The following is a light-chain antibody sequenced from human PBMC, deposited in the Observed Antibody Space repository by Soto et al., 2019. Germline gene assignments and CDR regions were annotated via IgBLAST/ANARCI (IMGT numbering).Light chain of an antibody. Sequence: QSVLTQPPSASGTPGQGVTIPCSGTPSNIGRNSVIWYLQLPGTAPRLLIFSSNQRPLGVPDRFSGSRSGTSASLAITGLRSEDDAYYYCAAWDDSLNGRVFGGGTKLTVL. CDR2: SSN. CDR3: AAWDDSLNGRV. J-gene: IGLJ3*02. CDR1: PSNIGRNS. V-gene: IGLV1-44*01.